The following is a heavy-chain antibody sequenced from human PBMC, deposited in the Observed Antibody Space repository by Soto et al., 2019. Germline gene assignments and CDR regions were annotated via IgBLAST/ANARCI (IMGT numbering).Heavy chain of an antibody. CDR3: AGEQQLAFDY. D-gene: IGHD6-13*01. V-gene: IGHV3-30*03. CDR1: GFTFSSYG. Sequence: QVQLVESGGGVVQPGRSLRLSCAASGFTFSSYGMHWVRQAPGKGLEWVAVISYDGSNKYYADSVKGRFTISRDNSKNTLYLQMNSLRAEDTGVYYCAGEQQLAFDYWGQGTLVTVSS. CDR2: ISYDGSNK. J-gene: IGHJ4*02.